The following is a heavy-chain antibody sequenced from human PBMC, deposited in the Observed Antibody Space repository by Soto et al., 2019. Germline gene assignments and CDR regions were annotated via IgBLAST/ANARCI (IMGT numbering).Heavy chain of an antibody. V-gene: IGHV4-39*01. J-gene: IGHJ4*02. D-gene: IGHD1-26*01. CDR2: IYYSGTT. CDR1: GGSISSSGHF. Sequence: QLQLQESGPGLVKPSETLSLTCSVSGGSISSSGHFWAWIRQPPGEGLEWLATIYYSGTTYYNPSLKSRLTISADTSKKQFSLWLSSVTAADTAVYYCARRVYSGSGRDYFDYWGQGSLVTVSS. CDR3: ARRVYSGSGRDYFDY.